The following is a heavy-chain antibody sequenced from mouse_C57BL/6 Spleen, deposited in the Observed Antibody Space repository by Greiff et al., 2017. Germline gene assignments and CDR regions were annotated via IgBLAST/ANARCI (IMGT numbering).Heavy chain of an antibody. CDR2: ISDGGSYT. CDR1: GFTFSSYA. Sequence: DVQLVESGGGLVKPGGSLKLSCAASGFTFSSYAMSWVRQTPEKRLEWVATISDGGSYTYYPDNVKGRFTISRDNAKNNLYLQMSHLKSEDTAMYYCARDGDSSGYVGYWGQGTTLTVSS. CDR3: ARDGDSSGYVGY. V-gene: IGHV5-4*01. D-gene: IGHD3-2*02. J-gene: IGHJ2*01.